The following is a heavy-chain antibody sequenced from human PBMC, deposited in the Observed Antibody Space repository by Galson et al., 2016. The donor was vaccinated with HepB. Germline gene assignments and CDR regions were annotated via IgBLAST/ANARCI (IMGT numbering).Heavy chain of an antibody. Sequence: SLRLSCAGSGLIFNEHWMHWVRQAPGEGPSWVSGISPDGSRTRYVDSEKGRFSISRDNARSKVYLQMNSLGTEDSAIYYFVTYNGGNPPAWGQGTLVTVSP. CDR2: ISPDGSRT. J-gene: IGHJ5*02. CDR1: GLIFNEHW. D-gene: IGHD4-23*01. V-gene: IGHV3-74*01. CDR3: VTYNGGNPPA.